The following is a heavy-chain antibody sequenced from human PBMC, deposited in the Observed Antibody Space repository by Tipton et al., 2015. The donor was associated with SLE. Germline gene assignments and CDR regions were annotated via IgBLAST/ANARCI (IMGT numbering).Heavy chain of an antibody. Sequence: TLSLTCTVSGGSISSYYWSWLRQPPGKGLEWIGYIYYSGSTDYNPYLWSRVTTSVDTSQNQFSLNLISVTAADTAVYYCARGVAVAGWRGWFDPWGQGTRVTVSS. D-gene: IGHD6-19*01. CDR3: ARGVAVAGWRGWFDP. CDR2: IYYSGST. J-gene: IGHJ5*02. CDR1: GGSISSYY. V-gene: IGHV4-59*01.